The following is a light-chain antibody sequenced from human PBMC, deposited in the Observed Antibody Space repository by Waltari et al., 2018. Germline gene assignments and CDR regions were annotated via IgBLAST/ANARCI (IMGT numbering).Light chain of an antibody. CDR1: SSDVGFYNY. CDR3: NSYTGSSSWV. J-gene: IGLJ3*02. Sequence: QSALTQPASVSGSPGQSITISCTGTSSDVGFYNYVSWYQQHPGKAPKLIIYDVSERPCGVSDRFSGSKSGNTASLTISGLQAEDEADYYCNSYTGSSSWVFGGGTKLAVL. CDR2: DVS. V-gene: IGLV2-14*01.